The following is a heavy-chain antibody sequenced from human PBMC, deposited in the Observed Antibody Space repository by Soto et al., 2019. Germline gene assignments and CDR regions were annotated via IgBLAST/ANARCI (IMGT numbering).Heavy chain of an antibody. CDR3: ARDPYLYCSGGSCYGWFDP. CDR2: INHSGST. J-gene: IGHJ5*02. D-gene: IGHD2-15*01. Sequence: SETLSLTCAVYGGSFSGYYWSWIRQPPGKGLEWIGEINHSGSTNYNPSLKSRVTISVDTSKNQFSLKLSSVTAADTAVYYCARDPYLYCSGGSCYGWFDPWGQGTLVTVSS. V-gene: IGHV4-34*01. CDR1: GGSFSGYY.